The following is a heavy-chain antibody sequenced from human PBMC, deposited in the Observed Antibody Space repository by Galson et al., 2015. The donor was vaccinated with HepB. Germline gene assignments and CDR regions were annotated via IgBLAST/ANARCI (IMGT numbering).Heavy chain of an antibody. CDR2: IRYDGSNK. J-gene: IGHJ4*02. CDR3: AKATLFVVVTAIPWEFDY. CDR1: GFTFSSYG. D-gene: IGHD2-21*02. V-gene: IGHV3-30*02. Sequence: SLRLSCAASGFTFSSYGMHWVRQAPGKGLEWVAFIRYDGSNKYYADSVKGRFTISRDNSKNTLYLQMNSLRAEDTAVYYCAKATLFVVVTAIPWEFDYWGQGTLVTVSS.